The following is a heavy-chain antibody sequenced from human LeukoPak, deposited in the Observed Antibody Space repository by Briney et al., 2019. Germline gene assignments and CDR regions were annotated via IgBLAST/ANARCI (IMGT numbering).Heavy chain of an antibody. Sequence: GGSLRLSCAASGFTFSSYSMNWVRQAPGKGLEWVSSISSSSSYIYYADSVKGRFTISRDNAKNSLYLQMNSLRAEDAAVYYCARDPGDSSGPYFDYWGQGTLVTVSS. CDR3: ARDPGDSSGPYFDY. CDR2: ISSSSSYI. D-gene: IGHD3-22*01. V-gene: IGHV3-21*01. CDR1: GFTFSSYS. J-gene: IGHJ4*02.